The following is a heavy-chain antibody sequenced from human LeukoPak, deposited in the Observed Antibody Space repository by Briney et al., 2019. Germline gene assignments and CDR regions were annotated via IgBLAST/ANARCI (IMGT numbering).Heavy chain of an antibody. Sequence: GGTLRLSCASSGFTFSSYSMNWVRQAPGKGLEWGSSISSSSSYIYYADSVKGRFTISRDNAQNSLYLQMNSLRAADTAVYYCARDLGCSGGSCYLSEYYFDYWGQGTLVTVSS. CDR3: ARDLGCSGGSCYLSEYYFDY. J-gene: IGHJ4*02. CDR2: ISSSSSYI. D-gene: IGHD2-15*01. CDR1: GFTFSSYS. V-gene: IGHV3-21*01.